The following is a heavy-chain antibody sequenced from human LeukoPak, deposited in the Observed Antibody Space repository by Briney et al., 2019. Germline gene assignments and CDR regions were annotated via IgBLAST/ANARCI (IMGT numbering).Heavy chain of an antibody. J-gene: IGHJ5*02. CDR1: GGSISSYY. CDR3: VRDWGYYDVLTGNYSNWFDP. V-gene: IGHV4-59*12. CDR2: IYYSGST. D-gene: IGHD3-9*01. Sequence: PSETLSLTCTVSGGSISSYYWSWIRQPPGKGLEWIGYIYYSGSTNYNASLKSRVTMSVDTSKNQFSLKLSSVTAADTAVYYCVRDWGYYDVLTGNYSNWFDPWGQGTLVTVSS.